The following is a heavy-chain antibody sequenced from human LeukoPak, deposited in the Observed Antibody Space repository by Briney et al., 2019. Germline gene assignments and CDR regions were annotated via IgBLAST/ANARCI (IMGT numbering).Heavy chain of an antibody. CDR3: AKGYCDYVWGSYYFDY. V-gene: IGHV3-23*01. J-gene: IGHJ4*02. CDR1: GFTFSSYA. D-gene: IGHD3-16*01. Sequence: GGSLRLSCAASGFTFSSYAMSWVRQAPGKWLEWVSAINGRGGSTYYADSVKGRFTISRDNSRVTLYLQMNSLRAEDTAVYYCAKGYCDYVWGSYYFDYWGQGTLVTVSS. CDR2: INGRGGST.